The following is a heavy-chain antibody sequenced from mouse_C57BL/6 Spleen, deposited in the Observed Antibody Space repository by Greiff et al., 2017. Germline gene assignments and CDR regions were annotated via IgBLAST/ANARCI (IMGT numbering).Heavy chain of an antibody. CDR3: AGRRYCSSYVDYYAMDY. Sequence: DVMLVESGGGLVKPGGSLKLSCAASGFTFSDYGMHWVRQAPEKGLEWVAYISSGSSTIDYADTVKGRFTISRDNAKNTLFLQMTSLRSEDTAMYYCAGRRYCSSYVDYYAMDYWGQGTSVTVSS. V-gene: IGHV5-17*01. CDR2: ISSGSSTI. D-gene: IGHD1-1*01. J-gene: IGHJ4*01. CDR1: GFTFSDYG.